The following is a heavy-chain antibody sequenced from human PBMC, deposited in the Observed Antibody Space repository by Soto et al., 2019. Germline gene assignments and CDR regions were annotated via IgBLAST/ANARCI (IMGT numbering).Heavy chain of an antibody. CDR2: ISSDGSIT. CDR3: ARGHDGFLEWHFDY. Sequence: GGSLRLSCAASGFTFSSYAMSWVRQAPGKGLVWVSRISSDGSITNYADSVKGRFSISRDNAKNTLYLQMNSLRAEDTAVYYCARGHDGFLEWHFDYWGQGPLVTVST. J-gene: IGHJ4*02. D-gene: IGHD3-3*01. V-gene: IGHV3-74*01. CDR1: GFTFSSYA.